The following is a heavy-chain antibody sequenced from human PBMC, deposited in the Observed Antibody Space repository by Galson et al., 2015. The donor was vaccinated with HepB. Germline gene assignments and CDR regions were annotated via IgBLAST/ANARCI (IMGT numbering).Heavy chain of an antibody. Sequence: CAISGDSVSSNSAAWNWIRQSPSRSLEWLGRTYYRSKWYNDYAVSVKSRITINPDTSKNQFSLQLNSVTPEDTAVYYCARDRLVVVPAAHDAFDIWGQGTIVTGAS. CDR2: TYYRSKWYN. J-gene: IGHJ3*02. V-gene: IGHV6-1*01. CDR1: GDSVSSNSAA. CDR3: ARDRLVVVPAAHDAFDI. D-gene: IGHD2-2*01.